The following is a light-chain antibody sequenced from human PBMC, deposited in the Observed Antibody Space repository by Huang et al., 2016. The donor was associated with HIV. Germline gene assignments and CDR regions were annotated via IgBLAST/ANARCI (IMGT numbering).Light chain of an antibody. Sequence: EIVLTQSPATLSLSPGERATLSCRASRGVSNYLAWYQQKPGQAPRLLIYDASNRATGIPARFSGSGSGTDFTLTISSLEPEDFAVYYCQQRSNWPRTFGQGTKVEIK. J-gene: IGKJ1*01. CDR1: RGVSNY. V-gene: IGKV3-11*01. CDR3: QQRSNWPRT. CDR2: DAS.